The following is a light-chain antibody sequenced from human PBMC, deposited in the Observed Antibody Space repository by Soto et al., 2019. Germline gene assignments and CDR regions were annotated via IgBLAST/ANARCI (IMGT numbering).Light chain of an antibody. V-gene: IGLV1-51*01. CDR3: GSWYRSLSPYV. Sequence: QSALTQPPSVFATPGKKVTISCSGNSSNIGGSFVSWYQQLPGTAPKLLIYDDNTRPSGIPDRFSGSKSGTAATLGITGFQTGDEADYYSGSWYRSLSPYVFGTGTKVSVL. J-gene: IGLJ1*01. CDR1: SSNIGGSF. CDR2: DDN.